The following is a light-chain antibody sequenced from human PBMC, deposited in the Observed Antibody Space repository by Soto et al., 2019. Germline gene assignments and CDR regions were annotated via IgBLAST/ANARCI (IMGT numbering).Light chain of an antibody. CDR1: QSVSSN. CDR3: QQFYNWPRT. CDR2: GAS. J-gene: IGKJ1*01. V-gene: IGKV3-15*01. Sequence: EIVMTQSPGTLSVSPGERANISCRASQSVSSNLAWYQQKPGQAPRLLIYGASTRATGIPARFSGSGSETEFTLTISSLQSEDFAVYYCQQFYNWPRTFGQGTKVDIK.